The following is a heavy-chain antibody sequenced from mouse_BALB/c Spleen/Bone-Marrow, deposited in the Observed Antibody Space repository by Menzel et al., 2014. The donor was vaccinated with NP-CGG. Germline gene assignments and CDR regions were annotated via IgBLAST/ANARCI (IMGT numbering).Heavy chain of an antibody. V-gene: IGHV1S132*01. CDR2: IFPGTGTT. J-gene: IGHJ4*01. Sequence: QVQLHQSGAELVKPGASVKLSCKTSGYTFTNYWIQWVKRRPGQGLGWIGEIFPGTGTTYYNEKFKGKATLTIDTSSSTAYMQLSSLTSEDSAVYFCARHYYGSSDAMDYWGQGTSVTVSS. CDR3: ARHYYGSSDAMDY. D-gene: IGHD1-1*01. CDR1: GYTFTNYW.